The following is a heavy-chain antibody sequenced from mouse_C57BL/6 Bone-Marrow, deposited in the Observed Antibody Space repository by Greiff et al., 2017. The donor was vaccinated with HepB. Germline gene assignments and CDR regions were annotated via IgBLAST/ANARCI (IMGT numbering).Heavy chain of an antibody. D-gene: IGHD2-5*01. CDR2: ILPSIGRT. V-gene: IGHV15-2*01. CDR3: AGAYYSNLWYAMDY. J-gene: IGHJ4*01. Sequence: QVQLQQSGSELRSPGSSVKLSCKDFDSEVFPIAYMSWVRQKPGHGFEWIGGILPSIGRTIYGEKFEDKATLDADTLSNTAYLELNSLTSEDSAIYYCAGAYYSNLWYAMDYWGQGTSVTVSS. CDR1: DSEVFPIAY.